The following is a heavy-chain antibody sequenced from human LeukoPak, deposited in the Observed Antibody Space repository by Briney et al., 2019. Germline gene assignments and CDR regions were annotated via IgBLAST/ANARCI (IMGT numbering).Heavy chain of an antibody. Sequence: PGGSLRLSCAASGFTFSTYSMNWVRQAPGKGLEWVSSISSGSTYIFYADSVKGRFTISRDNAENSLYPQMNSLRAEDTAMYYCVSYDSSGYASFDYWGQGTLVTVSS. CDR2: ISSGSTYI. CDR1: GFTFSTYS. D-gene: IGHD3-22*01. CDR3: VSYDSSGYASFDY. J-gene: IGHJ4*02. V-gene: IGHV3-21*01.